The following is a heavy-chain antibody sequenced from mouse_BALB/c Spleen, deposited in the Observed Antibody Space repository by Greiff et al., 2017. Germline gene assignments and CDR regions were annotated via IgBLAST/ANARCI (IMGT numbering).Heavy chain of an antibody. CDR2: ISYSGST. CDR3: ARRITTAYYFDY. V-gene: IGHV3-2*02. Sequence: EVQLVESGPGLVKPSQSLSLTCTVTGYSITSDYAWNWIRQFPGNKLEWMGYISYSGSTSYNPSLKSRISITRDTSKNQFFLQLNSVTTEDTATYYCARRITTAYYFDYWGQGTTLTVSS. CDR1: GYSITSDYA. D-gene: IGHD1-2*01. J-gene: IGHJ2*01.